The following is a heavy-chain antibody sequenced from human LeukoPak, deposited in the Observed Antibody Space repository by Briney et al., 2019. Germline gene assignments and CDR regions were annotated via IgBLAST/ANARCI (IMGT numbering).Heavy chain of an antibody. V-gene: IGHV1-46*01. CDR3: ARKFLGSRGYYFDY. D-gene: IGHD3-10*01. CDR2: INPRGTAT. J-gene: IGHJ4*02. CDR1: GYSFTSHY. Sequence: GASVKVSCKASGYSFTSHYMHWVRQAPGQGLEWMGLINPRGTATRYAESFQGRLTLTRDLSTSTDYMELSSLRSDDTAVYFCARKFLGSRGYYFDYWGQGTLVTVSS.